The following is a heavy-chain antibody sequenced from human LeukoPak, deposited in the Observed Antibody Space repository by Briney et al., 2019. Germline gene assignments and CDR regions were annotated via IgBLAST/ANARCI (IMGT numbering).Heavy chain of an antibody. D-gene: IGHD2-21*01. V-gene: IGHV1-2*02. J-gene: IGHJ4*02. CDR2: IKTHRGSP. Sequence: VSLKVSCKASGYTFTDYYMHWVRQAPGQGHEWMGWIKTHRGSPKSEQKFQGRSTTTTDTTSTTSCMELTTPRSADSAVTYCGRDGDGSTYLGAYWGEGALVT. CDR3: GRDGDGSTYLGAY. CDR1: GYTFTDYY.